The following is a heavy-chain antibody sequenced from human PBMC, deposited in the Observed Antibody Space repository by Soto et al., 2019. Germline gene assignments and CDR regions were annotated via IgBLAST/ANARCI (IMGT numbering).Heavy chain of an antibody. V-gene: IGHV5-51*01. Sequence: CKGSGYSFTSYWIGWVRQVPGKGLEWMGIIYPGDSDTRYSPSFQGQVTISADKSISTAYLQWSSLKASDTAVYYCAREVVRVAGTRWFDPWGQGTLVTVSS. CDR2: IYPGDSDT. J-gene: IGHJ5*02. D-gene: IGHD6-19*01. CDR1: GYSFTSYW. CDR3: AREVVRVAGTRWFDP.